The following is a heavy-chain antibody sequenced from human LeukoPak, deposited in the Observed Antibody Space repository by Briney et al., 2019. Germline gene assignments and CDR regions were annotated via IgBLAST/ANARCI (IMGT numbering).Heavy chain of an antibody. V-gene: IGHV3-23*01. D-gene: IGHD2-15*01. CDR1: GFTFSSYA. Sequence: GGSLRLSCAASGFTFSSYAMSWVRQAPGKGLEWVSAISGSGGSTYYADSVKGRFTISRDNSKNTLYLQMNSLRAEDTAVYYCAKDRDILVVVAAQDYWGQGTLVTVSS. CDR2: ISGSGGST. J-gene: IGHJ4*02. CDR3: AKDRDILVVVAAQDY.